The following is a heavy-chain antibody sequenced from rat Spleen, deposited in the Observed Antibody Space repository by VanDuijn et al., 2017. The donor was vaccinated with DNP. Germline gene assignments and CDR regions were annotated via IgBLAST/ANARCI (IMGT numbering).Heavy chain of an antibody. V-gene: IGHV3-1*01. CDR2: ISYSGST. J-gene: IGHJ4*01. CDR1: GYSITSNY. CDR3: ARHRTTSPYYYVMDA. Sequence: EVQLQESGPGLVKPSQSLSLTCSVTGYSITSNYWAWIRKFPGNKMEWMGYISYSGSTGFNPSLKSRIPITRDTSKNQFFLQLNSVTTEDTATYYCARHRTTSPYYYVMDAWGQGASVTVSS. D-gene: IGHD1-10*01.